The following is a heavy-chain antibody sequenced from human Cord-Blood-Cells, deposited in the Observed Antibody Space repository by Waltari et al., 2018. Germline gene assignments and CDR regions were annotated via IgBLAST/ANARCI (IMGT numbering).Heavy chain of an antibody. Sequence: QVQLQESGPGLVKPSQTLSLTCTVSGASISSGGYYWSWIRQHPGKGLEWIGYIYYRGSTYYNPSLKSRVTISVDTSKNQFSLKLSSVTAADTAVYYCARDRKTGDSGGWYFDLWGRGTLVTVSS. J-gene: IGHJ2*01. D-gene: IGHD7-27*01. V-gene: IGHV4-31*03. CDR2: IYYRGST. CDR1: GASISSGGYY. CDR3: ARDRKTGDSGGWYFDL.